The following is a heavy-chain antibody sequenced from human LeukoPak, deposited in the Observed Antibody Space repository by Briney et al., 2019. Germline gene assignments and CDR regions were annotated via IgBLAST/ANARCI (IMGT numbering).Heavy chain of an antibody. D-gene: IGHD3-10*01. CDR1: GGSIGSYY. CDR2: IFHSGST. Sequence: PSETLSLTCTVSGGSIGSYYWSWIRQPPGKGLEWIGYIFHSGSTNYYPSLKSRVAMSIDTSNNQFSLNLSSVTAADTAVYYCARDFPSGDIWGQGTMVTVSS. CDR3: ARDFPSGDI. J-gene: IGHJ3*02. V-gene: IGHV4-59*01.